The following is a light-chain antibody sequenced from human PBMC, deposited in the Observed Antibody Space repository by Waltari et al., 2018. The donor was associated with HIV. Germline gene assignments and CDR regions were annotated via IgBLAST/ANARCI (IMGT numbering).Light chain of an antibody. J-gene: IGKJ4*01. CDR3: LQYDTLPHS. Sequence: DLQLTQSPSSISLSVGDRVPITRQATQDIKRNLNWYQQKQGKAPRLRVYDRVRLDEGVSSRFSGSGSGTDYNLTIDDLQPEDIGIYYCLQYDTLPHSFGGGTKV. CDR2: DRV. CDR1: QDIKRN. V-gene: IGKV1-33*01.